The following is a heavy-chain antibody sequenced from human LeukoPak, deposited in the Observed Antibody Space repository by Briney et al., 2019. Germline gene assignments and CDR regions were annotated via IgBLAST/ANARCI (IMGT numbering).Heavy chain of an antibody. V-gene: IGHV1-69*04. CDR3: ASNRSYYDSSGYYYKYYYYGMDV. Sequence: GASVKVSCKASGGTFSSYAISWVRQAPGQGLEWMGRIIPILGIANYAQKFQGRVTITADKSTSTAYMELSSLRSEDTAVYYCASNRSYYDSSGYYYKYYYYGMDVWGQGTTVTVSS. D-gene: IGHD3-22*01. CDR1: GGTFSSYA. CDR2: IIPILGIA. J-gene: IGHJ6*02.